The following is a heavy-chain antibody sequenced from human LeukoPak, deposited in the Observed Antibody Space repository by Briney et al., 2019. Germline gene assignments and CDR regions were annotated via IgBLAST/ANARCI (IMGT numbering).Heavy chain of an antibody. CDR1: GYTFTSYG. Sequence: ASVKVSCKASGYTFTSYGITWVRQAPGQGLEWMGWISPYYDNADYAQKFQGRVTMTTDLSTTTAYMEMRDLRSNDTAIYYCARRYDILTGRLLSDWVQGTLVTVSS. V-gene: IGHV1-18*01. CDR3: ARRYDILTGRLLSD. D-gene: IGHD3-9*01. CDR2: ISPYYDNA. J-gene: IGHJ4*02.